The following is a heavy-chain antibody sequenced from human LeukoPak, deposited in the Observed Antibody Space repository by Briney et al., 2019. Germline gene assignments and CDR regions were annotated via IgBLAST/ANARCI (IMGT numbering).Heavy chain of an antibody. CDR1: GYSFTSYW. V-gene: IGHV5-51*01. J-gene: IGHJ6*02. Sequence: GESLKISCKGSGYSFTSYWIGWVRQMPGKGLEWMGIIYPGDSDTRYSPSFQGQVTISADKSISTAYLQWSSLKASDTAMYYCARHVEPTLYTPHYYGVDVWGQGTTVTVSS. D-gene: IGHD2-2*02. CDR3: ARHVEPTLYTPHYYGVDV. CDR2: IYPGDSDT.